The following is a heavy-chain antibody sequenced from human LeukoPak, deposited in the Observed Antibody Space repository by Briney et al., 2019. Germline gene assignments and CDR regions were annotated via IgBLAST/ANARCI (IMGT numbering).Heavy chain of an antibody. J-gene: IGHJ4*02. D-gene: IGHD3-10*01. CDR2: ISPDGETT. CDR1: RFTFSSIS. Sequence: GGSLRLSCEASRFTFSSISMNWVRQAPGKGLEWVFSISPDGETTYHADSVKGRFTTSRDNAKSSLYLQMNSLRAEDTALYYCTRDLPVPSLVRGIIIYGLIDYWGQGTLVAVSS. V-gene: IGHV3-21*06. CDR3: TRDLPVPSLVRGIIIYGLIDY.